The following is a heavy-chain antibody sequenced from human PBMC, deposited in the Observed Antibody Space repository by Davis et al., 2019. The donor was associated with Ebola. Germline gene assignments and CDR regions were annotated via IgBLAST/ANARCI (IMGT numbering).Heavy chain of an antibody. CDR3: AGGIVVVPAAIYYYYGMDV. CDR2: INPNSGGT. V-gene: IGHV1-2*02. D-gene: IGHD2-2*02. CDR1: GYTFTGYY. Sequence: ASVKVSCKASGYTFTGYYMHWVRQAPGQGLEWMGWINPNSGGTNYAQKFQGRVTMTRDTSISTAYMELSRLRSDDTAVYYCAGGIVVVPAAIYYYYGMDVWGQGTTVTVSS. J-gene: IGHJ6*02.